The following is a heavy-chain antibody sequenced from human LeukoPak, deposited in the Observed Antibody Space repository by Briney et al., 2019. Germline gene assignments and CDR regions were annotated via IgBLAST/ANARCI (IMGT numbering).Heavy chain of an antibody. Sequence: GGSLRLSCAASGFTFSNAWMSWVRQAPGKGLEWVANINQDGSGKFYVDSVKGRFTISRDNAKNSLYLQMNSLRAEDTAVYYCARATLFDYWGQGTLVTVS. CDR1: GFTFSNAW. V-gene: IGHV3-7*01. J-gene: IGHJ4*02. CDR2: INQDGSGK. CDR3: ARATLFDY.